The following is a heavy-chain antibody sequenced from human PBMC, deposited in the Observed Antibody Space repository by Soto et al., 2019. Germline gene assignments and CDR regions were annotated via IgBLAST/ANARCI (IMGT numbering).Heavy chain of an antibody. J-gene: IGHJ4*02. Sequence: LCGGSISSGGYYWSWIRQDPGKGLEWIGYIFYSGSTFYNPSLKSRIDISVDTSKNQFSLKLSSVTAADTAVYYCARAPGDYFDYWGQGTLVTVSS. CDR1: GGSISSGGYY. CDR2: IFYSGST. V-gene: IGHV4-31*02. CDR3: ARAPGDYFDY.